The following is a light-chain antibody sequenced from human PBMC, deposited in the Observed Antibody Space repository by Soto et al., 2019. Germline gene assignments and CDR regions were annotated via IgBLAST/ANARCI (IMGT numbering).Light chain of an antibody. CDR2: EAS. J-gene: IGKJ1*01. V-gene: IGKV1-39*01. CDR1: QSIDTH. Sequence: DIRMTQSPSSLSASVGDRVTITCRASQSIDTHLNWYQQHPGKAPNALIYEASNLQSGVPSRFSGSGSATAFTLTISGLQPDDSATYYCHQTYSPPDTFSQGTKVEIK. CDR3: HQTYSPPDT.